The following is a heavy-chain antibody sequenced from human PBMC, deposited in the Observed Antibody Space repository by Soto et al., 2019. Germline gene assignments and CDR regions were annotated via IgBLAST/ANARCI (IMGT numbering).Heavy chain of an antibody. J-gene: IGHJ3*01. V-gene: IGHV3-53*01. Sequence: PGGSLRLSCAAFGLTVSGKKYVAWVRQAPGKGLEWISALYDVDGTYYADSVKGRFTTSSGSSKTTVYLQMNGLRPDDTAVYYCASWHEREHDYDVWGRGTTVTVSS. D-gene: IGHD1-1*01. CDR2: LYDVDGT. CDR3: ASWHEREHDYDV. CDR1: GLTVSGKKY.